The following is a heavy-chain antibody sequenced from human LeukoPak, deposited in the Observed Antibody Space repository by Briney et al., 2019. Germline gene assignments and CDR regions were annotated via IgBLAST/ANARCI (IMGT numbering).Heavy chain of an antibody. V-gene: IGHV1-69*13. CDR2: IIPIFGTA. J-gene: IGHJ4*02. CDR3: ARVREIAAAGEI. Sequence: SVKVSCKASGYTFTSYYMHWVRQAPGQGLEWMGGIIPIFGTANYAQKFQGRVTITADESTSTAYMELSSLRSEDTAVYYCARVREIAAAGEIWGQGTLVTVSS. D-gene: IGHD6-13*01. CDR1: GYTFTSYY.